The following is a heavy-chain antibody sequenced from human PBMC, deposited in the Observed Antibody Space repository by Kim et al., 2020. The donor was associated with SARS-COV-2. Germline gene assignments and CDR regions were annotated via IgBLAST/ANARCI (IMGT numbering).Heavy chain of an antibody. CDR3: AKMVSMDGYNYFYDYAMDF. Sequence: GGSLRLSCVASGFTFDTYAMSWVRQAPGKGLEWVSVISSGAVNKFYADSVRGRFTISRDNSKNTLYLQMNSLRDEDTALYYCAKMVSMDGYNYFYDYAMDFWGQGTTVTVSS. CDR1: GFTFDTYA. J-gene: IGHJ6*02. D-gene: IGHD3-22*01. V-gene: IGHV3-23*01. CDR2: ISSGAVNK.